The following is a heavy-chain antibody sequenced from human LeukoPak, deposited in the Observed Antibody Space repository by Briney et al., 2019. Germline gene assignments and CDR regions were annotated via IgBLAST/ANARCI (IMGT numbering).Heavy chain of an antibody. V-gene: IGHV4-39*07. D-gene: IGHD4-17*01. CDR3: ASSLRFFDY. Sequence: SETLSLTCTVSGGSISSTSYYWGWIRQPPGKGLEWIGSIYYSGDTYYNPSLQSRVTISVDTSKNQFSLKLSSVTAADTAVYYCASSLRFFDYWGQGTLVTVSS. CDR1: GGSISSTSYY. CDR2: IYYSGDT. J-gene: IGHJ4*02.